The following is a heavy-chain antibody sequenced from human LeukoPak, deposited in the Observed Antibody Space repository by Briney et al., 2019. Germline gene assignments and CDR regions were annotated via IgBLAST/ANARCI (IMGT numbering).Heavy chain of an antibody. CDR1: GFTFRSFG. CDR3: ARVDSVTMVRGLGIFFDY. CDR2: ISSSSSYT. D-gene: IGHD3-10*01. J-gene: IGHJ4*02. Sequence: GGSLRLSCAASGFTFRSFGMSWIRQAPGKGLEWVSYISSSSSYTNYADSVKGRFTISRDNAKNSLYLQMNSLRAEDTAVYYCARVDSVTMVRGLGIFFDYWGQGTLVTVSS. V-gene: IGHV3-11*05.